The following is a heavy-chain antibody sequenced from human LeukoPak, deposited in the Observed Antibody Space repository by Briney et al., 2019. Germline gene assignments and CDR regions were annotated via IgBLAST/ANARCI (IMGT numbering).Heavy chain of an antibody. CDR3: AWEGSYCVGGVCYSFDF. V-gene: IGHV1-2*02. D-gene: IGHD2-15*01. CDR1: GYSFISNY. Sequence: ASVKVSCKASGYSFISNYIQWVRQAPGLGPEWMGWMHPGNGNTRYAEKFQGRVTMTRDTSINTAYMDLSSLRSDDTAVYYCAWEGSYCVGGVCYSFDFWGQGTLITVSS. J-gene: IGHJ4*02. CDR2: MHPGNGNT.